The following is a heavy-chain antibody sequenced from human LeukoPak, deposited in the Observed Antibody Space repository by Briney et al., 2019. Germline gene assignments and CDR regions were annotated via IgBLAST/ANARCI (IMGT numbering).Heavy chain of an antibody. D-gene: IGHD2-15*01. CDR1: GFTFSSYG. Sequence: GRSLRLSCAASGFTFSSYGMHWVRQAPGKGLEWVAVIWYDGSNKYYADSVKGRFTISRDNAKTSLYLQMNTLRDEDTAVYYCARDRAAPTWFFDLWGRGTLVLVSS. CDR2: IWYDGSNK. CDR3: ARDRAAPTWFFDL. V-gene: IGHV3-33*01. J-gene: IGHJ2*01.